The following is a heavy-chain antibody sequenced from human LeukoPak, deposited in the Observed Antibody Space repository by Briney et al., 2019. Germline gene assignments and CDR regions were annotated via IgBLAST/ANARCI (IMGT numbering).Heavy chain of an antibody. Sequence: SETLSLTCTVSGASMSSYYWRWLRQPPGKGLEWVGYLLDSWRTKDNPSLQSRVTLSADTSKNQFSLRLTSVTAADTAVYYCATIRRGSIYGYFDFWGQGTLATVSS. V-gene: IGHV4-59*01. CDR3: ATIRRGSIYGYFDF. CDR1: GASMSSYY. D-gene: IGHD5-18*01. J-gene: IGHJ4*02. CDR2: LLDSWRT.